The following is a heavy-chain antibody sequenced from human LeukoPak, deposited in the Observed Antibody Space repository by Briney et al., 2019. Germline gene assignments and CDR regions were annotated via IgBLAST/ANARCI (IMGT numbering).Heavy chain of an antibody. CDR1: GGSISSGSYY. V-gene: IGHV4-61*02. CDR2: IYTSGST. Sequence: SETLSLTCTVSGGSISSGSYYWSWIRQPAGKGLEWIGRIYTSGSTNYNPSLKSRVTISVDTSKNQFSLKLSSVTAADTAVYYCAREVPGGWFDPWGQGTLVTVSS. J-gene: IGHJ5*02. CDR3: AREVPGGWFDP.